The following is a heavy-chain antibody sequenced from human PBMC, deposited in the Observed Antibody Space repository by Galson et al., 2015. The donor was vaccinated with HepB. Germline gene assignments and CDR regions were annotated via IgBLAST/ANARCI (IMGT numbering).Heavy chain of an antibody. J-gene: IGHJ5*01. D-gene: IGHD3-10*01. CDR2: ISYDGSEK. V-gene: IGHV3-30*03. CDR1: GFTFNSYD. Sequence: SLRLSCAASGFTFNSYDMQWIRQTPGKGLEWVALISYDGSEKYYADSVKGRFTISRDNSKNTLDLQMNSLTAVDTGIYYCVRDKVIRGFVVSDNDSWGQGTVGTVSS. CDR3: VRDKVIRGFVVSDNDS.